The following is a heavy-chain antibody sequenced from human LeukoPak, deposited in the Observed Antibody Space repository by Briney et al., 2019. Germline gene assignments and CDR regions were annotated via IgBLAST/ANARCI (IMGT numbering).Heavy chain of an antibody. CDR1: GGSISSSSYY. CDR3: ARDGYNPIDY. J-gene: IGHJ4*02. D-gene: IGHD5-24*01. CDR2: IYCSGST. V-gene: IGHV4-39*02. Sequence: PSETLSLTCTVSGGSISSSSYYWGWIRQSPGKGLVWIGNIYCSGSTYYSPSLKSRVTISVDTSKNQFSLKLSSVTAADTAVYYCARDGYNPIDYWGQGTLVTVSS.